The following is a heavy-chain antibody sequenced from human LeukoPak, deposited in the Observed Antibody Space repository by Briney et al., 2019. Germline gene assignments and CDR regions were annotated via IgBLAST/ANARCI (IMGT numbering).Heavy chain of an antibody. D-gene: IGHD6-13*01. V-gene: IGHV3-74*01. CDR3: AKDSAYSSSWTGLGAFDI. J-gene: IGHJ3*02. CDR1: GFTFSSYW. CDR2: INSDGSST. Sequence: GGSLRLSCAASGFTFSSYWMYWARQAPGKGLVWVSRINSDGSSTSYADSVKGRFTISRDNAKNTLYLQMNSLRAEDTAVYYCAKDSAYSSSWTGLGAFDIWGQGTMVTVSS.